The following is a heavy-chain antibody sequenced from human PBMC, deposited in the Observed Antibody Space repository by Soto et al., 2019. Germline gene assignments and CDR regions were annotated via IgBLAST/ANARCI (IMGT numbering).Heavy chain of an antibody. V-gene: IGHV3-23*01. CDR2: ISGSGGST. J-gene: IGHJ6*02. D-gene: IGHD2-2*01. CDR3: AKGGSTSPMSSYYYYYGMDV. Sequence: PGGSLRLSCAASGFTFSSYAMSWVRQAPGKGLEWVSAISGSGGSTYYADSVKGRFTISRDNSKNTLYLQMNSLRAEDTAVYYCAKGGSTSPMSSYYYYYGMDVWGQGTTVTVSS. CDR1: GFTFSSYA.